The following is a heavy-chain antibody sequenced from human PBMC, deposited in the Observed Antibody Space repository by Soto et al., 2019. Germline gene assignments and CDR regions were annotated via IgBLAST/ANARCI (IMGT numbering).Heavy chain of an antibody. CDR2: INNNGNT. Sequence: PSETLSLTCHVSGGSVSGYDWSWIRQPPGKGLEWIGYINNNGNTDYNPSLKSRVTISVDTSKNQFSLKLTSVTAADTAVYYCARNYCSSTNCRFDYWGQGALVTVSS. CDR1: GGSVSGYD. J-gene: IGHJ4*02. CDR3: ARNYCSSTNCRFDY. V-gene: IGHV4-59*02. D-gene: IGHD2-2*01.